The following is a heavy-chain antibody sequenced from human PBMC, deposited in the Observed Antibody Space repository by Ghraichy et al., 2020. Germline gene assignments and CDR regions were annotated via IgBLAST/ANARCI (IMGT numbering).Heavy chain of an antibody. CDR1: EFTFSDYY. J-gene: IGHJ4*02. CDR3: VRDQGPPYGGNAAFDY. CDR2: ISSSGRTI. D-gene: IGHD4-23*01. V-gene: IGHV3-11*01. Sequence: SLNISCAASEFTFSDYYMHWVRQAPGKGLEWLSYISSSGRTIYYADSVKGRFTISRDNAKNSLYLQMNSLRADDTAVYYCVRDQGPPYGGNAAFDYWGQGTLVTVSS.